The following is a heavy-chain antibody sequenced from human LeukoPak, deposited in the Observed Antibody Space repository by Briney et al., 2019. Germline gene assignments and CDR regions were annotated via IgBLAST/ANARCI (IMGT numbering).Heavy chain of an antibody. Sequence: GGSLRLSCAASGFTFSTYSMNWVRQAPGKGLEWVSYISSSSTTIYYADSVKGRFTISRDNAKNSLYLQMNSLRDGDTDIYYCAKVGADPPLNYYDSSIDYWGQGTLVAVSS. J-gene: IGHJ4*02. D-gene: IGHD3-22*01. V-gene: IGHV3-48*02. CDR1: GFTFSTYS. CDR2: ISSSSTTI. CDR3: AKVGADPPLNYYDSSIDY.